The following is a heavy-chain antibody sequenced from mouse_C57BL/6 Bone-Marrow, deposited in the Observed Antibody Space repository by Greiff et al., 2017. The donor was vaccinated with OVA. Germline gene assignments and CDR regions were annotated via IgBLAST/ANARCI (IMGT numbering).Heavy chain of an antibody. CDR2: IYPRSGNT. Sequence: VQVVESGAELARPGASVKLSCKASGYTFTSYGISWVKQRTGQGLEWIGEIYPRSGNTYYNEKFKGKATLTADKSSSTAYMELRSLTSEDSAVYFCASYYGYSDYWGQGTTLTVSS. D-gene: IGHD1-1*02. CDR3: ASYYGYSDY. V-gene: IGHV1-81*01. J-gene: IGHJ2*01. CDR1: GYTFTSYG.